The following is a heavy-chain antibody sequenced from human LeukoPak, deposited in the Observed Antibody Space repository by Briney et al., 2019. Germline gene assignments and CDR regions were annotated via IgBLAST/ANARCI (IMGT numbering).Heavy chain of an antibody. V-gene: IGHV5-10-1*01. Sequence: GESLKISCKGSGYSFTSYWISWVRQMPGKGLEWMGNIDPSDSYTNYSPSFQGHVTISADKSISTAYLQWSSLKASDIAMYYCARQGCSSTSCSAFDFWGQGTLVTVSS. J-gene: IGHJ4*02. CDR2: IDPSDSYT. D-gene: IGHD2-2*01. CDR3: ARQGCSSTSCSAFDF. CDR1: GYSFTSYW.